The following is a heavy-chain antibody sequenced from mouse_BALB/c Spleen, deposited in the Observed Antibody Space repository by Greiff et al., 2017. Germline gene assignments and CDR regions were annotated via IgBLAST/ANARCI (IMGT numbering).Heavy chain of an antibody. V-gene: IGHV5-12-1*01. CDR1: GFAFSSYD. D-gene: IGHD1-1*01. Sequence: EVKLVESGGGLVKPGGSLKLSCAASGFAFSSYDMSWVRQTPEKRLEWVAYISSGGGSTYYPDTVKGRFTIARDNAKNTLYLQMSSLKSEDTAMYYCARQRSYYGSSYCYFDYWGQGTTLTVSS. CDR3: ARQRSYYGSSYCYFDY. J-gene: IGHJ2*01. CDR2: ISSGGGST.